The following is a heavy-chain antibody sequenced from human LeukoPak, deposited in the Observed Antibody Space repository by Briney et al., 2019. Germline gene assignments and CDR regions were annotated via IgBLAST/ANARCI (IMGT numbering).Heavy chain of an antibody. D-gene: IGHD7-27*01. J-gene: IGHJ4*02. CDR1: GYTFTSYA. CDR3: ARVFNGGPWYFDY. Sequence: ASVKVSCKASGYTFTSYAMHWVRQAPGQRLEWMGWINAGNGNTKYSQKFQGRVTITRDTSASTAYMELSSLRSEDTAVYYCARVFNGGPWYFDYWGQGTLVTVSS. V-gene: IGHV1-3*01. CDR2: INAGNGNT.